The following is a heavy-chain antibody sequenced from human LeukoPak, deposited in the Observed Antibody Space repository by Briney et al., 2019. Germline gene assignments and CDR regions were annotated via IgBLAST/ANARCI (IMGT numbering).Heavy chain of an antibody. V-gene: IGHV4-59*01. D-gene: IGHD2/OR15-2a*01. Sequence: SETLSLTCTVSGGSIRSYYWSWIRQPPGKGLEWIGYISYTGSTTYNPPLKSRVTVSVDTSKNHFSLKLSSVTAADTAVYYCARKLWPHDAFDIWGQGTMVTVSS. CDR3: ARKLWPHDAFDI. CDR2: ISYTGST. J-gene: IGHJ3*02. CDR1: GGSIRSYY.